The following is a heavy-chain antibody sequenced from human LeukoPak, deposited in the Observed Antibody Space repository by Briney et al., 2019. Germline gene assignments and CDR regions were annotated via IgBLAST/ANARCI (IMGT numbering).Heavy chain of an antibody. V-gene: IGHV3-66*04. CDR2: MYTLGNT. D-gene: IGHD3-10*01. CDR3: ARRYYYGSGSFPPSRYGSSWFDP. CDR1: GFTVSTNY. J-gene: IGHJ5*02. Sequence: SAGSLRLSCAASGFTVSTNYMTWIRQAPGKGLEWVSVMYTLGNTNYAGSVRGRFTISRDNSKNTLYLQMNSLRAEDTAVYYCARRYYYGSGSFPPSRYGSSWFDPWGQGTLVTVSS.